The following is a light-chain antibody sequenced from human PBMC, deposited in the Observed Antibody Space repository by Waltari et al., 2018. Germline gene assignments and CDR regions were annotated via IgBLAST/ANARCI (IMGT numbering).Light chain of an antibody. CDR3: LLSYSGGRRV. Sequence: QAVVTQEPSLTVSPGGTVTLTCGSSTGFVTSVRSPYWFQQKPGQAPKTLIYDTSNKHSWTPARFSGSLVGGKAALTLSGAQPEDEADYYCLLSYSGGRRVFGGGTKLTVL. CDR2: DTS. V-gene: IGLV7-46*01. CDR1: TGFVTSVRS. J-gene: IGLJ3*02.